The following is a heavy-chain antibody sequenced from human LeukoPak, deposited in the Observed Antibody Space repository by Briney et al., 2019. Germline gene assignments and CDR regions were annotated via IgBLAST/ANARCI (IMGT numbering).Heavy chain of an antibody. D-gene: IGHD3-3*01. CDR2: INPNSGGT. CDR1: GYTFTGYY. J-gene: IGHJ4*02. V-gene: IGHV1-2*02. CDR3: ASGLGYDFWSGYGD. Sequence: ASVKVSCKASGYTFTGYYMHWVRQAPGQGLEWMGWINPNSGGTNYAQKCQGRVTMTRDTSISTAYMELSRLRSDDTAVYYCASGLGYDFWSGYGDWGQGTLVTVSS.